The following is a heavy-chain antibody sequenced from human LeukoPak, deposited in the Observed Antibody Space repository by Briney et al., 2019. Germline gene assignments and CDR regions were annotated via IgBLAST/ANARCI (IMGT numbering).Heavy chain of an antibody. CDR1: GYTFTNYA. Sequence: ASVKVSCKASGYTFTNYALHWVRQAPGQGLEWMGGIIPILGTANYAQKFQGRVTITADESTSTAYMELSSLRSEDTAVYYCASEIWSGYVSLWGQGTLVTVSS. D-gene: IGHD3-3*01. J-gene: IGHJ4*02. V-gene: IGHV1-69*13. CDR3: ASEIWSGYVSL. CDR2: IIPILGTA.